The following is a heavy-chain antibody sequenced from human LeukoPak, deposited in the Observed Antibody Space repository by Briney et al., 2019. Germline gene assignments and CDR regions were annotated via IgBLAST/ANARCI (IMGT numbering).Heavy chain of an antibody. V-gene: IGHV1-2*02. CDR2: INPNSGGT. Sequence: ASLKVSCTASEYTFTGYYMHWVRQAPGQGLEWMGWINPNSGGTNYAQKFQGRVTITRDTSISTAYMKLSRLRSDDTAVFCCARARPPLSMVRGVIGWFVPWGQGTLVTVSS. CDR3: ARARPPLSMVRGVIGWFVP. J-gene: IGHJ5*02. CDR1: EYTFTGYY. D-gene: IGHD3-10*01.